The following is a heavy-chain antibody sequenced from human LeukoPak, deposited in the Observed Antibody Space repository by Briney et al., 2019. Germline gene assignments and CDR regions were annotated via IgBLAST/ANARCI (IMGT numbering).Heavy chain of an antibody. CDR3: ARDRNCSGGSCYGVMDAFDI. J-gene: IGHJ3*02. D-gene: IGHD2-15*01. CDR1: GDSISRDY. CDR2: LYHSGTT. V-gene: IGHV4-59*01. Sequence: SETLSLTCTVSGDSISRDYWSWVRQPPGKGLEWIGWLYHSGTTYYNPSLKSRVTISVDTSKNQFSLKLSSVTAADTAVYYCARDRNCSGGSCYGVMDAFDIWGQGTMVTVSS.